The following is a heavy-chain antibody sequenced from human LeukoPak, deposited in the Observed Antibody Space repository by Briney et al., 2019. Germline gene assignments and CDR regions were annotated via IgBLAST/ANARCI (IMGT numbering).Heavy chain of an antibody. V-gene: IGHV1-2*02. CDR1: GYTFTGYY. CDR3: ARAWVIARLGDALDM. J-gene: IGHJ3*02. D-gene: IGHD7-27*01. CDR2: INPNSGGT. Sequence: ASVKVSCKASGYTFTGYYMHWVRQAPGQGLEWMGWINPNSGGTNYAQKFQGRVTMTRDTSISTAYMELSSLRSEDTAVYYCARAWVIARLGDALDMWGQGTMVTVYS.